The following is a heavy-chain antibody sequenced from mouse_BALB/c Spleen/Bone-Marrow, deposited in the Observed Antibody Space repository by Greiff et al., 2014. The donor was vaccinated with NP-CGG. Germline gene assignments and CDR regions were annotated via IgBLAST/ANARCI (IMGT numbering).Heavy chain of an antibody. V-gene: IGHV1-87*01. J-gene: IGHJ2*01. CDR3: ERRRRKYDFDY. CDR2: IYPGDGDT. CDR1: GYTFTSYW. Sequence: QVQLQQPGAELARPGASVKLSCKASGYTFTSYWMQWVKQRPGQGLEWIGAIYPGDGDTRYTQKFKGKATLAADKSSSTAYMQLSSLASEDSAVYYCERRRRKYDFDYWGQGTTLTVSS. D-gene: IGHD2-12*01.